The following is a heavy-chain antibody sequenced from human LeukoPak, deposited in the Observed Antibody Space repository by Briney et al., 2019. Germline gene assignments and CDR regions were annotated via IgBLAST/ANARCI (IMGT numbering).Heavy chain of an antibody. CDR2: IYYSGST. CDR1: GGSITNYY. J-gene: IGHJ4*02. D-gene: IGHD6-19*01. Sequence: PSETLSLTCTVSGGSITNYYWSWIRQPPGKGLEWIGYIYYSGSTNYNPSLKSRVTISVDTSKNQFSLKLSSVTAADTAVYYCARDGPYRSASFFDFWGQGTLVTVSS. CDR3: ARDGPYRSASFFDF. V-gene: IGHV4-59*01.